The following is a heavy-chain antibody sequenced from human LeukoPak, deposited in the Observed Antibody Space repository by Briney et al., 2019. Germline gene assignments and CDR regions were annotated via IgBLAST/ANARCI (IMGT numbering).Heavy chain of an antibody. Sequence: GGSLRLSCAASGFTFSRYAMNWVRQAPGKGLEWVSAIRGSGGSTYYADSVRGRSTTSRDNSNNTLYLQMNSLRAEDTAVYYCAKRVFDYWGQGTLVTVSS. CDR1: GFTFSRYA. CDR3: AKRVFDY. V-gene: IGHV3-23*01. CDR2: IRGSGGST. J-gene: IGHJ4*02.